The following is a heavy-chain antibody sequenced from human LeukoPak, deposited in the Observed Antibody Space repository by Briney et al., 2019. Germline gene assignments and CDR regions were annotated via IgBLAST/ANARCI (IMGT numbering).Heavy chain of an antibody. CDR2: ISSSSSTI. V-gene: IGHV3-48*01. CDR1: GFTFSSYS. Sequence: TGGSLRLSCAASGFTFSSYSMNWVRQAPGKGLEWVSYISSSSSTIYYADSVKGRFTISRDNAKNSLYLQMNSLRPEDTAVYYCAKVRWDNSGWYYLDTWGQGTLLTVSS. J-gene: IGHJ4*02. CDR3: AKVRWDNSGWYYLDT. D-gene: IGHD6-19*01.